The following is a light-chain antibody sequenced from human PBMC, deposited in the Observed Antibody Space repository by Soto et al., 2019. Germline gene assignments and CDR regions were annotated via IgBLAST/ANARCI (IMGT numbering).Light chain of an antibody. J-gene: IGKJ4*01. CDR3: QQYEDWLRLT. Sequence: IVRTQSPATLSVSPGERATLSCRASQSVNIYLAWYPQKPSQAHRLLIFGASYRATGIPARFSGSGCGTEFNLTISSLQSEDFVVYFCQQYEDWLRLTFGGGTKVEIK. V-gene: IGKV3D-15*01. CDR1: QSVNIY. CDR2: GAS.